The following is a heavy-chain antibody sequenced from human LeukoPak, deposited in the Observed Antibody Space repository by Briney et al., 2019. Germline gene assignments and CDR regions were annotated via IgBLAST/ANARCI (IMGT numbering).Heavy chain of an antibody. CDR2: ISAYNGNT. CDR3: ARDWGEAARLYFDY. Sequence: WASVKVSCKASGYTFTSYGISWVRQAPGQGLEWMGWISAYNGNTNYAQKLQGRVTMTTDTSTSTAYMELRSLRSDDTAVYYCARDWGEAARLYFDYWGQGTLVTVSS. CDR1: GYTFTSYG. D-gene: IGHD6-6*01. J-gene: IGHJ4*02. V-gene: IGHV1-18*01.